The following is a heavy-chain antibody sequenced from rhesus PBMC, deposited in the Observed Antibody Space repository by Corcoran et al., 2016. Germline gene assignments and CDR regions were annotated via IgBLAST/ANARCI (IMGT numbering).Heavy chain of an antibody. Sequence: QVQLQESGPGLVKPSETLSVTCAVSGGSISSSYWSWIRQAPGKGLEWIRYLYGSRSRTNYNPSLNGEVTLSVDTSQNQLSLNLSSVTAADTALYYCASYSGSFLGYFDYWGQGVLVTVSS. J-gene: IGHJ4*01. V-gene: IGHV4-169*01. D-gene: IGHD3-16*01. CDR3: ASYSGSFLGYFDY. CDR1: GGSISSSY. CDR2: LYGSRSRT.